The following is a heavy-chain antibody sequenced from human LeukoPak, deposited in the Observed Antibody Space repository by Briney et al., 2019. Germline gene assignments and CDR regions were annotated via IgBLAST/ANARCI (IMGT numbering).Heavy chain of an antibody. CDR1: GYTFTSYY. CDR2: INPSGGST. Sequence: ASVKVSCKASGYTFTSYYMHWVRQAPGQGLEWMGIINPSGGSTSYAQKFQGRVTMTRDTSTSTVYMELSSLRSEDTAVYYCAREGIAAAGTQSDSWFDPWGQGTLVTVSS. J-gene: IGHJ5*02. V-gene: IGHV1-46*01. CDR3: AREGIAAAGTQSDSWFDP. D-gene: IGHD6-13*01.